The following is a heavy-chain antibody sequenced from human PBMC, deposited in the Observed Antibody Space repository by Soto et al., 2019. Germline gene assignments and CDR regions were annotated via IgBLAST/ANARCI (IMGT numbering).Heavy chain of an antibody. CDR1: GGSISSGGYY. Sequence: SETLSLTCTVSGGSISSGGYYWSWIRQHPGKGLEWIGYIYYSGSTYYNPSLKSRVTISVDTSKNQFSLKLSSVTAADTAVYYCARDSSLGYFDYWGQGTLVTVSS. D-gene: IGHD2-2*01. CDR3: ARDSSLGYFDY. CDR2: IYYSGST. V-gene: IGHV4-31*03. J-gene: IGHJ4*02.